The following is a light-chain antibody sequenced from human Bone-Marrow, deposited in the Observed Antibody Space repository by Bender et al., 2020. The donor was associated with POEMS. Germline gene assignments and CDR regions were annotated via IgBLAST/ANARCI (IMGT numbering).Light chain of an antibody. Sequence: QSALTQPPSASGSPGQSVYISCTGTSSDVGSSNFVSWYQQHPGKVPKVMIYEVNKRPSGVPDRFSGSKSGNTASLTVSGLQAEDEADYYCSSYAGSTILVFGGGTKLTVL. CDR2: EVN. CDR3: SSYAGSTILV. CDR1: SSDVGSSNF. V-gene: IGLV2-8*01. J-gene: IGLJ2*01.